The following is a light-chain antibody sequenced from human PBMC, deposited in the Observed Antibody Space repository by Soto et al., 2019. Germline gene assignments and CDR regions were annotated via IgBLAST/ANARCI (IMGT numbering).Light chain of an antibody. Sequence: QLVLTQSPSASASLGASVKLTCTQSSGHSNYAIAWHQQQSEKGPRYLMKLNSDGRHSKGDGIPDRFSGSSSGAERYLTISSLKSEDEAHYYCQTWGSGIVVFGGGTKVTVL. CDR3: QTWGSGIVV. CDR2: LNSDGRH. V-gene: IGLV4-69*01. CDR1: SGHSNYA. J-gene: IGLJ2*01.